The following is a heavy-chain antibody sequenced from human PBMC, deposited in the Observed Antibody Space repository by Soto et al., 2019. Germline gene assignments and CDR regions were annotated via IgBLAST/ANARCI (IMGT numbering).Heavy chain of an antibody. V-gene: IGHV3-30*18. Sequence: QVQLVESGGGVVQPGRSLRLSCAASGFTFSSYGMHWVRQAPGKGLEWVAVISYDGSNKYYADSVKGRFTISRDNSQNTLYLQMNTLRADDTAVYYCAKDLARDDYGDYTAFDIWGQGTMVTVSS. CDR3: AKDLARDDYGDYTAFDI. D-gene: IGHD4-17*01. CDR1: GFTFSSYG. CDR2: ISYDGSNK. J-gene: IGHJ3*02.